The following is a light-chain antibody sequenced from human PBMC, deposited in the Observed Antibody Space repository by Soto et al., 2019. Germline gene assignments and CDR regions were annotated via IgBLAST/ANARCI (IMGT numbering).Light chain of an antibody. Sequence: QTVVTQEPSLTVSPGGTVTLTCASSTGTVTSSFYPNWFQQKPGQPPRSLIYSTSNKYSWTPARLSGSLLGGKAALTLSDVQPEDEADYYCQLYFGATRVFGGGTKLTVL. V-gene: IGLV7-43*01. CDR2: STS. CDR1: TGTVTSSFY. J-gene: IGLJ3*02. CDR3: QLYFGATRV.